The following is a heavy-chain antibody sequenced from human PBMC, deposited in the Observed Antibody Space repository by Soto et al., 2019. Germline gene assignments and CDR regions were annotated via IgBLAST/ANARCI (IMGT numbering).Heavy chain of an antibody. CDR2: ISYDGSNK. V-gene: IGHV3-30*18. D-gene: IGHD1-26*01. Sequence: PWGSLRLSCAASGFTFISYGIHCVRHSPFKWLEWVAVISYDGSNKYYADSVKGRFTISRDNSKNTLYLQMNSLRAEDTAVYYCAKDVGATDYYYYGMDVWGQGTTVTVSS. CDR3: AKDVGATDYYYYGMDV. J-gene: IGHJ6*02. CDR1: GFTFISYG.